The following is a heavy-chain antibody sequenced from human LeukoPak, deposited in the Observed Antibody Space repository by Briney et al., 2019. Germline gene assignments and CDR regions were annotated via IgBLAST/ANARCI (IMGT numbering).Heavy chain of an antibody. J-gene: IGHJ4*02. Sequence: ASVKVSCKASGYTFTSYGISWVRQAPGQGLEWMGWISAYNGNTNYAQKLQGRVTMTTDTSTSTAYMELRSLRSDDTAVYYCARDLGYCTNGVCPEFDYWGQGTLDPVSS. D-gene: IGHD2-8*01. CDR2: ISAYNGNT. CDR1: GYTFTSYG. CDR3: ARDLGYCTNGVCPEFDY. V-gene: IGHV1-18*01.